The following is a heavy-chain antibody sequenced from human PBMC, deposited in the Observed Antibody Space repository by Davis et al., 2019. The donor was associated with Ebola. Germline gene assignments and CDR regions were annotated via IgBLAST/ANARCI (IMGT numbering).Heavy chain of an antibody. D-gene: IGHD3-22*01. CDR2: VNPTGGRS. J-gene: IGHJ5*02. CDR1: GYTFTNYY. V-gene: IGHV1-46*01. CDR3: VRGVFYYDSTTYSSANWFDP. Sequence: ASVKVSCKASGYTFTNYYLHWVRQAPGQGLEWMGTVNPTGGRSTYAQDFQGRATVTSDTSTSTVYMELSSLRSEDTAVYYCVRGVFYYDSTTYSSANWFDPWGQGTLVTVSS.